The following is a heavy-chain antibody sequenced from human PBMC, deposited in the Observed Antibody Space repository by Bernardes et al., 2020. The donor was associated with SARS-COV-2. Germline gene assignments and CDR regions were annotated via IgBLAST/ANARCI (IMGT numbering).Heavy chain of an antibody. CDR2: ISYDGSNK. CDR3: AKSESFRGYSYINWFDP. D-gene: IGHD5-18*01. CDR1: GFTFSSYG. J-gene: IGHJ5*02. V-gene: IGHV3-30*18. Sequence: GGSLRLSCAASGFTFSSYGMHWVRQAPGKGLEWVAVISYDGSNKYYADSVKGRFTISRDNSKNTLYLQMNSLRAEDTAVYYCAKSESFRGYSYINWFDPWGQGTLVTVSS.